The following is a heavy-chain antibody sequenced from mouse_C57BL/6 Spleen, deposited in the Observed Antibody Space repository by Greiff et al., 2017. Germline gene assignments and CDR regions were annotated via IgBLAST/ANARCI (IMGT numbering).Heavy chain of an antibody. CDR3: AKGDYGSSGWFAY. CDR1: GYTFTSYW. J-gene: IGHJ3*01. D-gene: IGHD1-1*01. Sequence: QVQLQQPGAELVKPGASVKMSCKASGYTFTSYWITWVKQRPGQGLEWIGDIYPGSGSTNYNEKFKSKATLTVYTSSSTAYMQLSSLTSEDAAVYDSAKGDYGSSGWFAYWGQGTLVTVSA. V-gene: IGHV1-55*01. CDR2: IYPGSGST.